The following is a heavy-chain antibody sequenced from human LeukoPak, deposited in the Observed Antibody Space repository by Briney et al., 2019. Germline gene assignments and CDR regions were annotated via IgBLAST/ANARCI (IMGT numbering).Heavy chain of an antibody. CDR1: GFTFSSYA. CDR2: ISGSGGST. V-gene: IGHV3-23*01. Sequence: PGASLRLSCAASGFTFSSYAMSWVRQAPGKGLEWVSAISGSGGSTYYADSVKGRFTISRDNSKNTLDLQMNSLRAEDTAVYYCARSYHHRRPDSSGYYLEHFDYWGQGTLVTVSS. D-gene: IGHD3-22*01. CDR3: ARSYHHRRPDSSGYYLEHFDY. J-gene: IGHJ4*02.